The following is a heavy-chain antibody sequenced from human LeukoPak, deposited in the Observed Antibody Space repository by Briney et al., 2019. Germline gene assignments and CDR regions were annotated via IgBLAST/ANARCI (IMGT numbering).Heavy chain of an antibody. V-gene: IGHV1-2*02. CDR3: ARVPHMVRGDWSFDY. CDR2: INPNTGGT. CDR1: GYTFIGYY. D-gene: IGHD3-10*01. Sequence: ASVKVSCKTSGYTFIGYYIHWLRQAPGQGLEWMGWINPNTGGTNYAQKFQGRVTMTRDTSISTAYMELGRLRSDDTAVYYCARVPHMVRGDWSFDYWGQGTLVTVSS. J-gene: IGHJ4*02.